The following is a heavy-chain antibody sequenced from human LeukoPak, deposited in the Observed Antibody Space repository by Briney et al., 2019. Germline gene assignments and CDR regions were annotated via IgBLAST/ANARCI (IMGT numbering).Heavy chain of an antibody. J-gene: IGHJ5*02. V-gene: IGHV1-2*02. D-gene: IGHD2-15*01. CDR2: INPNSGGT. CDR3: ARNRIDLAWFDP. Sequence: ASVKVSCKASGYTFTGYYMHWVRQAPGQGLEWMGWINPNSGGTNYAQKFQGRVTMTRDTSISTAYMELSRLRSDDTAVYYCARNRIDLAWFDPWGQGTLVTVSS. CDR1: GYTFTGYY.